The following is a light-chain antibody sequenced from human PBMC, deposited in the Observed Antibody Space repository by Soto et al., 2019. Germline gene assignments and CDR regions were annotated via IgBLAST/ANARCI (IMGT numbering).Light chain of an antibody. J-gene: IGLJ3*02. V-gene: IGLV2-8*01. Sequence: QSVLTQPPSASGSPGQSVTISCTGTSSDVGGYDYVSWYQQHPGKAPKLMIYEVNKRPSGVPDRFSGSKSGNTASLTASGLQAEDEGDYYCSSHAHSYNWVFGGGTKLTGL. CDR3: SSHAHSYNWV. CDR1: SSDVGGYDY. CDR2: EVN.